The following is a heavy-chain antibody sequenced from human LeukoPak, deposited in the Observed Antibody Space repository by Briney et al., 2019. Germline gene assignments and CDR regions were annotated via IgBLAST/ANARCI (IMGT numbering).Heavy chain of an antibody. CDR2: ISRSGSTK. CDR3: VKVDT. J-gene: IGHJ4*02. Sequence: PGGSLRLSCAASGFTFSDYNMRWIRQAPGKGLEWVSSISRSGSTKYYADSVKGRFTISRDNSRNTLYLQMDSLSAEDTAVYYCVKVDTWGQGTLVTVSS. V-gene: IGHV3-11*04. D-gene: IGHD3-22*01. CDR1: GFTFSDYN.